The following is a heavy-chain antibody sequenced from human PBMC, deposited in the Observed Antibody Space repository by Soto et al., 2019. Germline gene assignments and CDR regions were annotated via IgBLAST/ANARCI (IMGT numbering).Heavy chain of an antibody. V-gene: IGHV1-69*12. CDR1: GGTFSSYA. J-gene: IGHJ6*02. Sequence: QVQLVQSGAEVKKPGSSVKVSCKASGGTFSSYAISWVRQAPGQGLEWMGGFIPICGTADYAQRFQGSVTITAPESTSTAYMELSSLRSEDTAVYYCPRQRSNEYYYYCMDVWGQGNTVTVSS. D-gene: IGHD4-4*01. CDR3: PRQRSNEYYYYCMDV. CDR2: FIPICGTA.